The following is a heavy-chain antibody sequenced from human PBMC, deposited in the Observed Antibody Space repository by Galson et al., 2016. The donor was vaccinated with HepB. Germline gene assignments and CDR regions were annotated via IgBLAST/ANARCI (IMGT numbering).Heavy chain of an antibody. CDR1: GFNFIDYA. CDR3: ARRGSDAFDI. CDR2: ISGTGTGT. V-gene: IGHV3-23*01. Sequence: SLRLSCAASGFNFIDYAMNWVRQTPGKGPEWVSAISGTGTGTYYADSVKGRFTISRDNARSTVYLQMNSLRAEDTAVYFCARRGSDAFDIWGQGTMVTVSS. J-gene: IGHJ3*02.